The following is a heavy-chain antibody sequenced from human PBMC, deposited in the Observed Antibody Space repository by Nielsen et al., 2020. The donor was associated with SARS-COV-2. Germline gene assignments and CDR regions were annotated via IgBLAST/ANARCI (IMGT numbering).Heavy chain of an antibody. V-gene: IGHV3-23*01. Sequence: GESLKISCAASGFTFSSYAMSWVRQAPGKGLEWVSAISGSGGSTYYADSVKGRFTISRDNSKNTLYLQMNSLRAEDTAVYYCAKTSWSIFGVVIIGRGEAHWGQGTLVTVSS. CDR3: AKTSWSIFGVVIIGRGEAH. J-gene: IGHJ4*02. D-gene: IGHD3-3*01. CDR1: GFTFSSYA. CDR2: ISGSGGST.